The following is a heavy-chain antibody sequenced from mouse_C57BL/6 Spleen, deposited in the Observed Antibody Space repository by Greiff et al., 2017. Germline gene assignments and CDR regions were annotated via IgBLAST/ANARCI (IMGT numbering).Heavy chain of an antibody. J-gene: IGHJ3*01. CDR3: TGIPGFAY. CDR1: GFTFSNYW. V-gene: IGHV6-3*01. Sequence: DVQLVESGGGLVQPGGSMKLSCVASGFTFSNYWMNWVSQSPEKGLEWVAQIRLKSVNYATHYAESGQGRFSISRDDSKSSVYLQMNNLRAEDTGIYYCTGIPGFAYWGQGTLVTVSA. CDR2: IRLKSVNYAT.